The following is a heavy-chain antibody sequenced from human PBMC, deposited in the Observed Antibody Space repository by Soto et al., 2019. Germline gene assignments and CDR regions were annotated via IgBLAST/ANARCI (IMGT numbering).Heavy chain of an antibody. Sequence: PGGSLRLSCAASGFTFSSYAMSWARQAPGKGLEWVSAISGSGGSTYYADSVKGRFTISRDNSKNTLYLQMNSLRAEDTAVYYCAKQFTYYYGSGSYYSTDVVAFDIWGQGTMVTVSS. V-gene: IGHV3-23*01. CDR1: GFTFSSYA. CDR3: AKQFTYYYGSGSYYSTDVVAFDI. D-gene: IGHD3-10*01. J-gene: IGHJ3*02. CDR2: ISGSGGST.